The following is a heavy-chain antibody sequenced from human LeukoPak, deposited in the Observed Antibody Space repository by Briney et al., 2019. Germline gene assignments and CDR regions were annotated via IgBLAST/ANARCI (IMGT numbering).Heavy chain of an antibody. CDR1: GGAFSSYA. CDR2: IIPILGIA. V-gene: IGHV1-69*04. J-gene: IGHJ4*02. D-gene: IGHD3-22*01. Sequence: ASVKVSCKASGGAFSSYAISWVRQAPGQGLEWMGRIIPILGIANYAQKFQGRVTITADKSTSTAYMELSSLRSEDTAVYYCASGYYYDSSGYYYDYWGQGTLVTVSS. CDR3: ASGYYYDSSGYYYDY.